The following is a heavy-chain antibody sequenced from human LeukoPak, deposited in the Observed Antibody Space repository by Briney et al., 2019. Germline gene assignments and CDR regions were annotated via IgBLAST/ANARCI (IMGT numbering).Heavy chain of an antibody. D-gene: IGHD1-26*01. V-gene: IGHV4-39*01. CDR2: INHSGNT. Sequence: SETLSLTCTVSGGSISSSSYYWGWIRQPPGKGLEWIGEINHSGNTNYNPSLKSRVTMSVDTSKNHFYLKLSSVTAADTAVHYCARQGSGSSYYYYTFPYWGQGTLVTVSS. J-gene: IGHJ4*02. CDR3: ARQGSGSSYYYYTFPY. CDR1: GGSISSSSYY.